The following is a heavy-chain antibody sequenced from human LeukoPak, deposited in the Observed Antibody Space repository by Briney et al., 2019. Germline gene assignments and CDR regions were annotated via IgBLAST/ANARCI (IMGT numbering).Heavy chain of an antibody. J-gene: IGHJ2*01. D-gene: IGHD6-6*01. CDR3: ARVTREAARYWYFDL. V-gene: IGHV4-61*02. CDR2: IFTSGST. Sequence: PSETLSLTCTVSGGSISSGSYYWSWIRQPAGTGLEWIGRIFTSGSTKYNPSLKSRVTISVDTSKNQFSLKLSSVTAADTAVYFCARVTREAARYWYFDLWGRGTLVTVSS. CDR1: GGSISSGSYY.